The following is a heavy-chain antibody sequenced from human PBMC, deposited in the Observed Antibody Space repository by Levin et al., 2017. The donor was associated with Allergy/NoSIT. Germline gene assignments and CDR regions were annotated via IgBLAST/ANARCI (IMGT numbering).Heavy chain of an antibody. CDR3: AKGGQWLIYAPLGMDV. V-gene: IGHV3-53*01. J-gene: IGHJ6*02. CDR1: GFSVTNIY. CDR2: LYRSGDT. Sequence: PGGSLRLSCAASGFSVTNIYMTWVRQAPGKGLEWVSILYRSGDTFYADSVKGRFSISRDNSKNTVYLQMNNLRVEDTAVYYCAKGGQWLIYAPLGMDVWGLGTTVIVSS. D-gene: IGHD6-19*01.